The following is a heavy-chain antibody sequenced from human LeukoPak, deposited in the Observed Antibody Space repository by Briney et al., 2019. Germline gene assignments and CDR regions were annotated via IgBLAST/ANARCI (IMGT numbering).Heavy chain of an antibody. CDR3: ARGQAVNYYGMDV. CDR1: GGSISSGDYY. V-gene: IGHV4-30-4*01. CDR2: IYYSGST. D-gene: IGHD2-15*01. J-gene: IGHJ6*02. Sequence: SETLSLTCTVSGGSISSGDYYWSWIRQPPGKGLEWIGYIYYSGSTYYNPSLKSRVTISVDTSKNQFSLKPSSVTAADTAVYYCARGQAVNYYGMDVWGQGTTVTVSS.